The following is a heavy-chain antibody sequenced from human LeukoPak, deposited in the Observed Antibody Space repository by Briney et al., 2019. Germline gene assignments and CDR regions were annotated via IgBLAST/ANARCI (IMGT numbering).Heavy chain of an antibody. CDR1: GFTFSAYS. CDR3: ARDYYDSSGYYGFDY. Sequence: GGSLRLSCAASGFTFSAYSMNWVRQPPGKGLEWVSYISSSGSYIYYADSVKGRFTISRDNARNSLYLQLDSLRAEDTAVYYCARDYYDSSGYYGFDYWGQGTLVTVSS. J-gene: IGHJ4*02. V-gene: IGHV3-21*01. D-gene: IGHD3-22*01. CDR2: ISSSGSYI.